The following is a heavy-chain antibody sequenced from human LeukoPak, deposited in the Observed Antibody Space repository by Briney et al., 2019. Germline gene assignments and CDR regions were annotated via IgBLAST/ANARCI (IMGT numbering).Heavy chain of an antibody. D-gene: IGHD1-26*01. CDR3: ARDSGHDY. CDR2: INSDGSTT. J-gene: IGHJ4*02. Sequence: GGSLRLSCAASGFTFSNYWMYWVRQGPGKGLVCVSRINSDGSTTNYADSVKGRFTVSRDNAKKTLYLQMNSLRAEDTAVYYCARDSGHDYWGQGTLVTVSS. V-gene: IGHV3-74*01. CDR1: GFTFSNYW.